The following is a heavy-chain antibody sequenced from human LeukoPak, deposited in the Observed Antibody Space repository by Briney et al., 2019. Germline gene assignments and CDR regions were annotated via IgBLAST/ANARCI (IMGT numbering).Heavy chain of an antibody. J-gene: IGHJ3*02. CDR2: ISAYNGNT. CDR3: ARDSSSWYDDAFDI. V-gene: IGHV1-18*01. CDR1: GYTFTSYG. Sequence: ASVKVSCKASGYTFTSYGISWVRQAPGQGLEWMGWISAYNGNTNYAQKLQGRVTMTTDTSTSTAYMELRSLRSDDTAVYCCARDSSSWYDDAFDIWGQGTMVTVSS. D-gene: IGHD6-13*01.